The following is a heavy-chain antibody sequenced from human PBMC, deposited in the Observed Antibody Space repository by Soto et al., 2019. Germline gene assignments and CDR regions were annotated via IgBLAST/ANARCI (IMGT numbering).Heavy chain of an antibody. J-gene: IGHJ4*02. V-gene: IGHV1-69*13. Sequence: SVKVCCNASGRGFSSYASSWGRQAPGQGREWMGWIIPIFGTANYAQKIQGRVTITADESTSTAYMELSSLRSEDTAVYYCPRGADVDTAMVCVYWGQRTQVTVSS. CDR1: GRGFSSYA. CDR3: PRGADVDTAMVCVY. CDR2: IIPIFGTA. D-gene: IGHD5-18*01.